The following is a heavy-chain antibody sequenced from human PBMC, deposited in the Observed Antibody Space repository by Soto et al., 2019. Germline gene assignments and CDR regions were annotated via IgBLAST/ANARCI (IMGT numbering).Heavy chain of an antibody. CDR1: GGSISSYY. CDR3: ARRSGGTFDY. CDR2: IYYSGST. V-gene: IGHV4-59*08. D-gene: IGHD2-15*01. J-gene: IGHJ4*02. Sequence: QVQLQESGPGLVKPSETLSLTCTVSGGSISSYYWSWIRQPPGKGLEWIGYIYYSGSTNYNPSLXPXVXIXXDTSKNQFSLKLSSVTAADTAVYYCARRSGGTFDYWRQGTLVTVSS.